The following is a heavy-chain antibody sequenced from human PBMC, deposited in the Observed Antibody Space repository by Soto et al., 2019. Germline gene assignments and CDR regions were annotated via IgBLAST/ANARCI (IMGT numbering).Heavy chain of an antibody. CDR3: ARLSWIQLEYYFAY. CDR1: GGSLNSYY. J-gene: IGHJ4*02. D-gene: IGHD5-18*01. CDR2: IYYSGST. Sequence: SETQSLTCVVSGGSLNSYYWSWIRQPPGKGLEWIGYIYYSGSTNYNPSLKSRVTISVDTSKNQFSLKLSSVTAADTAVYYRARLSWIQLEYYFAYWGQGTLVTVSS. V-gene: IGHV4-59*08.